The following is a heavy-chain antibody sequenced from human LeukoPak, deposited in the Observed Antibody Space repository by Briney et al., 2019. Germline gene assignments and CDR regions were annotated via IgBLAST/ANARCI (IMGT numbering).Heavy chain of an antibody. CDR1: GFTVSSNY. CDR2: IYSGGST. J-gene: IGHJ3*02. D-gene: IGHD3-22*01. Sequence: PGGSLRLSCAASGFTVSSNYMSWVRQAPGKGLEWVSVIYSGGSTYYADSVKGRFTISRDNSKNTLYLQMNSLRAEDTAVYYCARDFHDSSGYFTFDIWGQGTMVTVSS. CDR3: ARDFHDSSGYFTFDI. V-gene: IGHV3-53*01.